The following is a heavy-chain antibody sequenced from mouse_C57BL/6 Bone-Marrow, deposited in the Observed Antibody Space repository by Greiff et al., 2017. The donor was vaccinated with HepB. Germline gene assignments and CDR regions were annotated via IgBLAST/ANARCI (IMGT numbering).Heavy chain of an antibody. D-gene: IGHD2-2*01. CDR2: INPSSGYT. J-gene: IGHJ1*03. Sequence: VQLQQSGAELARPGASVKMSCKASGYTFTSYTMHWVKQRPGQGLEWIGYINPSSGYTKYNQKFKDKATLTADKSSSTAYMQLSSLTSEDSAVYYCASIYYGYDWDWYFDVWGTGTTVTVSS. V-gene: IGHV1-4*01. CDR1: GYTFTSYT. CDR3: ASIYYGYDWDWYFDV.